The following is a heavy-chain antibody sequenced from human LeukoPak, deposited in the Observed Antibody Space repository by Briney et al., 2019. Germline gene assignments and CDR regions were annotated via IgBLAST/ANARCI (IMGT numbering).Heavy chain of an antibody. V-gene: IGHV4-38-2*01. J-gene: IGHJ6*03. D-gene: IGHD3-3*02. Sequence: SETLSLTCAVSGYSISSGYYWGWIRQPPGKGLEWIGSIYHSGSTYYNPSLKSRVAISVDTSKNQFSLKLSSVTAADTAVYYCARHLGTSSLTRYYYYMDVWGKGTTVTVSS. CDR1: GYSISSGYY. CDR2: IYHSGST. CDR3: ARHLGTSSLTRYYYYMDV.